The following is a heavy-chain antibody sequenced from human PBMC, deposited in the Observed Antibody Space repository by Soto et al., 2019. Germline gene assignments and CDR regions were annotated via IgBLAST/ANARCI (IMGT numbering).Heavy chain of an antibody. CDR1: GYTFTSYA. V-gene: IGHV1-3*01. Sequence: QVQLVQSGAEVKKPGASVKVSCKASGYTFTSYAMHWVRQAPGQRLEWMGWINAGNGNTKYSQKFQGRVTITRDTSASAAYMELSSLRSEDTAVYYCARTIAVAAKRAFDYWGQGTLVTVSS. CDR2: INAGNGNT. CDR3: ARTIAVAAKRAFDY. D-gene: IGHD6-19*01. J-gene: IGHJ4*02.